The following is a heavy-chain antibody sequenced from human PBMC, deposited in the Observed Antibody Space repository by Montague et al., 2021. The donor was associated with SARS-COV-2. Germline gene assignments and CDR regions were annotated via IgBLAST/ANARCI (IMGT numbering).Heavy chain of an antibody. V-gene: IGHV4-61*02. D-gene: IGHD5-12*01. Sequence: TLSLTCTVSGGSISSGSYYWSWIRQPAGKGLEWIGRIYTSGTTDYSFSLKSRVTISVDTSKNQFSLKLTSVTAADTAVYYFARAHSGSWAPLDNWGQGSMVTVSS. CDR2: IYTSGTT. J-gene: IGHJ4*02. CDR1: GGSISSGSYY. CDR3: ARAHSGSWAPLDN.